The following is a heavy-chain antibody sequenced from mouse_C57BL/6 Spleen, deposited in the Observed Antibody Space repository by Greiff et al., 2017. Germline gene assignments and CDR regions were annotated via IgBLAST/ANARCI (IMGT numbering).Heavy chain of an antibody. V-gene: IGHV1-81*01. CDR2: IYPRSGNT. CDR3: ARIYDFLFAY. J-gene: IGHJ3*01. Sequence: QQSGAELARPGASVKLSCKASGYTFTSYGISWVKQRTGQGLEWIGEIYPRSGNTYYNEKFKGKATLTADKSSSTAYMELRSLTSEDSAVYFWARIYDFLFAYWGQGTLVTVSA. CDR1: GYTFTSYG. D-gene: IGHD2-4*01.